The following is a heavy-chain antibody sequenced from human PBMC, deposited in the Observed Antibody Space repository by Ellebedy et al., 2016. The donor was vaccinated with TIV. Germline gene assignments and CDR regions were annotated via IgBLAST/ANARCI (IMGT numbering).Heavy chain of an antibody. D-gene: IGHD4-17*01. CDR1: GGTFSSYA. CDR2: IIPIFGTA. Sequence: SVKVSCXASGGTFSSYAISWVRQAPGQGLEWMGGIIPIFGTANYAQKFQGRVTITADESTSTAYMELSSLRSEDTAVYYCASWDTVTSFDYWGQGTLVTVSS. J-gene: IGHJ4*02. CDR3: ASWDTVTSFDY. V-gene: IGHV1-69*13.